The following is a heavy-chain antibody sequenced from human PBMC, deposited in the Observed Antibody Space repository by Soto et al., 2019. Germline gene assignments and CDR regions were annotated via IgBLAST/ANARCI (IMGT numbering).Heavy chain of an antibody. D-gene: IGHD3-22*01. Sequence: PSETLSLTCTVSGGSISSYYWSWIRQPPGKGLEWIGYTYYSGSTNYNPSLKSRVTISVDTSKNQFSLKLSSVTAADTAVYYCARAMGYYDSSGYYDYWGQGTLVTVPQ. J-gene: IGHJ4*02. CDR2: TYYSGST. V-gene: IGHV4-59*01. CDR1: GGSISSYY. CDR3: ARAMGYYDSSGYYDY.